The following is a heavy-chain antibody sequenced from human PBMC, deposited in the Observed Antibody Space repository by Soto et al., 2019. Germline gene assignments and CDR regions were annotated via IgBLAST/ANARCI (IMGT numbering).Heavy chain of an antibody. CDR2: IIPIFGTA. CDR1: GGTFSSYA. D-gene: IGHD3-9*01. J-gene: IGHJ6*02. Sequence: SVKVSCKASGGTFSSYAISWVRQAPGQGLEWMGGIIPIFGTANYAQKFQGGVTITADESTSTAYMELSSLRSEDTAVYYCAREYFQTTYYYYGMDVWGQGTTVTVSS. CDR3: AREYFQTTYYYYGMDV. V-gene: IGHV1-69*13.